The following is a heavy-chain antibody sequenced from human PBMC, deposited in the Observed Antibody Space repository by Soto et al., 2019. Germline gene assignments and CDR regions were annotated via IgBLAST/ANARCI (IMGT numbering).Heavy chain of an antibody. Sequence: FRKKPGKGLEWIGEINHSGGTSYNPSLKSRVTISVDTSKSQFSLKLTSVTAADRAVYYCARGSVDTAGSSGCFENRGQGTPVTVSS. CDR3: ARGSVDTAGSSGCFEN. D-gene: IGHD3-22*01. J-gene: IGHJ4*02. V-gene: IGHV4-34*01. CDR2: INHSGGT.